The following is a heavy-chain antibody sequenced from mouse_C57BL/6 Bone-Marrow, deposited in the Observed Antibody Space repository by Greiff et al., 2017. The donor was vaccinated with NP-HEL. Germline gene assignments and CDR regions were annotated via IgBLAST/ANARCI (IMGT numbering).Heavy chain of an antibody. CDR1: GYSFTGYF. CDR3: AREGIYYYGSSYGLGGFFDY. D-gene: IGHD1-1*01. Sequence: EVQRVESGPELVKPGASVKISCKASGYSFTGYFMNWVKQSHGKSLEWIGRINPYNGDTFYNQKFKGKATLTVDKSSSTAHMELLSLTSEDFAVYYCAREGIYYYGSSYGLGGFFDYWGQGTTLTVSS. CDR2: INPYNGDT. J-gene: IGHJ2*01. V-gene: IGHV1-37*01.